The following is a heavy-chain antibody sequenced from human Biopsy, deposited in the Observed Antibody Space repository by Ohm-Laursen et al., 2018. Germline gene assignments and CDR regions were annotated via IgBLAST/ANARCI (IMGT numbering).Heavy chain of an antibody. CDR1: GYTFTAYG. J-gene: IGHJ5*01. D-gene: IGHD3-3*01. CDR3: ARELGDFWGGRQFDF. CDR2: IRTDNGAT. Sequence: SVKVSCKASGYTFTAYGISWVRQAPGQGLEWMGWIRTDNGATDYAQNLQGRVTMTTDTSAATTYMELRRLTSDDTAVFYCARELGDFWGGRQFDFWGQGTLVTVSS. V-gene: IGHV1-18*04.